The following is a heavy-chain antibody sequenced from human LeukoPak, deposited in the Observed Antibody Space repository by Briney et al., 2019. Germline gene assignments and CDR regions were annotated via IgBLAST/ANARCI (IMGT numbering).Heavy chain of an antibody. Sequence: GESLKISCKGSRYSFTSYWIGWVRQMPGKGLEWMGIIYPGDSDTIYSPSFQGQVTISADKSISTAYLQWSSLKASDTAMYYCARRYCSSASCFGGDAFDIWDQGTMVTVSS. CDR1: RYSFTSYW. V-gene: IGHV5-51*01. CDR2: IYPGDSDT. D-gene: IGHD2-2*01. J-gene: IGHJ3*02. CDR3: ARRYCSSASCFGGDAFDI.